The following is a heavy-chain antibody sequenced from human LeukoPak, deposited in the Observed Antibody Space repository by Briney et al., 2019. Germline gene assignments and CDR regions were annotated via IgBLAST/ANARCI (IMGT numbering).Heavy chain of an antibody. J-gene: IGHJ4*02. CDR1: GGSFSGYY. CDR2: INHSGST. Sequence: SETLSLTCAVYGGSFSGYYWSWIRQPPGKGLEWIGEINHSGSTNYNPSLKSRVTISVDTSKNQFSLKLSSVTAADTAVYYCAIAAVNFDYWGQGTLVTVSS. D-gene: IGHD6-13*01. V-gene: IGHV4-34*01. CDR3: AIAAVNFDY.